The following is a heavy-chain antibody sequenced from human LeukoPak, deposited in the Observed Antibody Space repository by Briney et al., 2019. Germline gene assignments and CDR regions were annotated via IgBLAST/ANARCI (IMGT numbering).Heavy chain of an antibody. CDR3: ARGDSYSSGWYSSGYYMDV. CDR2: INHSGST. J-gene: IGHJ4*02. Sequence: SETLSLTCAVYGGSFSGYYWSWIRQPPGKGLEWIGEINHSGSTNYNPSLKSRVTISVDTSKNQFSLKLSSVTAADTAVYYCARGDSYSSGWYSSGYYMDVWGQGTLVTVSS. CDR1: GGSFSGYY. D-gene: IGHD6-19*01. V-gene: IGHV4-34*01.